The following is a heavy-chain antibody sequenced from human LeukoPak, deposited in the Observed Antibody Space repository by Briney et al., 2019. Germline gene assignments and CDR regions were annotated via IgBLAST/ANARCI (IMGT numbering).Heavy chain of an antibody. D-gene: IGHD6-6*01. CDR2: IYTSGGT. V-gene: IGHV4-61*02. J-gene: IGHJ6*03. CDR1: GGSISSGSYY. Sequence: PSQTLSLTCTVSGGSISSGSYYWSWIRQPAGEGLEWIGRIYTSGGTNYNPSLKSRVTISLDTSKNQFSLNLTSVTAADTALYYCARGVAAHFRGFYYYYYMDVWGKGTTVTVSS. CDR3: ARGVAAHFRGFYYYYYMDV.